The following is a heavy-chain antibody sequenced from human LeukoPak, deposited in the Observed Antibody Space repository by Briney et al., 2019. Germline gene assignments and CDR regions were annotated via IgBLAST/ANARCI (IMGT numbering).Heavy chain of an antibody. CDR3: ATPKSFSGWLHDIKTRYYYGMDV. D-gene: IGHD6-19*01. J-gene: IGHJ6*02. V-gene: IGHV3-30*03. CDR1: GFIFSGYG. CDR2: ISYDGSNK. Sequence: GGSLRLSCAASGFIFSGYGMHWVRQAPGKGLEWVAVISYDGSNKYYADSVKGRFTISRDNSKNTLYLQMNSLRAEDTAVYYCATPKSFSGWLHDIKTRYYYGMDVWGQGTTVTVSS.